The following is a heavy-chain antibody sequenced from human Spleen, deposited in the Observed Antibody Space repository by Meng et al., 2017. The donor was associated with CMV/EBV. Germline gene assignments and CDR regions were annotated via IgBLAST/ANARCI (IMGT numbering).Heavy chain of an antibody. V-gene: IGHV2-5*01. Sequence: TLSLTCTVSGGSISSFYWTWIRQPPGKALEWLALIYWNDDKRYSPSLKNRLTISKDTSNNQVVLTMANMDPVDTATYSCAHTPYDPSGYSPAFHIWGQGTMVTVSS. CDR2: IYWNDDK. CDR1: GGSISSFYWT. CDR3: AHTPYDPSGYSPAFHI. J-gene: IGHJ3*02. D-gene: IGHD3-22*01.